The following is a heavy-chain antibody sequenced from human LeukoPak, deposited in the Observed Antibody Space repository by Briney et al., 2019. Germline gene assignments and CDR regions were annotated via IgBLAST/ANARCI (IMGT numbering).Heavy chain of an antibody. CDR3: ARMAFGGYRYGYGYYFDY. CDR2: IYYSGST. Sequence: SETLSLTCTVSGGSISSYYRSWIRQPPGKGLEWIGYIYYSGSTNYNPSLKSRVTISVDTSKNQFSLKLSSVTAADTAVYYCARMAFGGYRYGYGYYFDYWGQGTLVTVSS. V-gene: IGHV4-59*08. D-gene: IGHD5-18*01. CDR1: GGSISSYY. J-gene: IGHJ4*02.